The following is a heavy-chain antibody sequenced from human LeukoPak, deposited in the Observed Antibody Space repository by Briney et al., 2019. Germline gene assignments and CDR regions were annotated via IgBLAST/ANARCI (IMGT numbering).Heavy chain of an antibody. CDR1: GFTFSSYW. CDR2: IKQDGSEK. D-gene: IGHD3-16*01. CDR3: ARGGPNYDYVWGSPLGFDY. V-gene: IGHV3-7*01. J-gene: IGHJ4*02. Sequence: GGSLRLSCAASGFTFSSYWMGWVRQAPGKGLEWVANIKQDGSEKYYVDSVKGRFTISRDNAKNSLYLQMNSLRAEDTAVYYCARGGPNYDYVWGSPLGFDYWGQGTLVTVSS.